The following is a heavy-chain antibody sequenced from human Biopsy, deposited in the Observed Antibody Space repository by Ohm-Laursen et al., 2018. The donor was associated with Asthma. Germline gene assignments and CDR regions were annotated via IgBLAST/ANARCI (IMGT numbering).Heavy chain of an antibody. CDR2: IWYDGSIK. J-gene: IGHJ5*02. D-gene: IGHD2-2*01. CDR3: ARDEAVVVPAAIPGNWFDP. CDR1: GFVFSQCG. Sequence: RSLRLSCAASGFVFSQCGMHWVRQAPGKGLEWVAVIWYDGSIKYYADSVKGRFSISRDNSKNTLYLQMNSLRAEDTAVYYCARDEAVVVPAAIPGNWFDPWGQGTLVTVSS. V-gene: IGHV3-33*01.